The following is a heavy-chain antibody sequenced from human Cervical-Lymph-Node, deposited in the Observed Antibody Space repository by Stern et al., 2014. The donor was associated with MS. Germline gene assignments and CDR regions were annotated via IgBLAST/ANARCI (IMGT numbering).Heavy chain of an antibody. J-gene: IGHJ4*02. CDR1: GGTFSSYD. Sequence: QVQLVQSGAEVQKPGSSVKVPCRGSGGTFSSYDISWVRQAPGQGLEWMGGIIPIIGTANYAQKYQGRVTITADESTSTAYMELSSLRSEDTAIYYCALGGFGHYFEYWGQGTLVTVSS. CDR2: IIPIIGTA. CDR3: ALGGFGHYFEY. V-gene: IGHV1-69*01. D-gene: IGHD3-10*01.